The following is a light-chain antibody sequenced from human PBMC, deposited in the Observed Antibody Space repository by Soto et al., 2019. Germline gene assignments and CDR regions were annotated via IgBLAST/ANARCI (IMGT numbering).Light chain of an antibody. Sequence: VLTQSPATLSLSPGERATLSCRASQSVTDNYLAWYQQKPGQAPRLVISGASSRTSGIPDRFSGSGSGTDFTLTISRLEPEDFAVYYCQQYGSSPITFGQGTRLEIK. V-gene: IGKV3-20*01. CDR2: GAS. CDR1: QSVTDNY. J-gene: IGKJ5*01. CDR3: QQYGSSPIT.